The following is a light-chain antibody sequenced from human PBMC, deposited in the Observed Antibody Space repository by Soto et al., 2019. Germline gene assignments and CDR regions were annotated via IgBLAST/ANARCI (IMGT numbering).Light chain of an antibody. V-gene: IGKV1-39*01. CDR1: QSISSY. CDR3: QQSYSNPLT. CDR2: AAS. J-gene: IGKJ4*01. Sequence: DIQMTQSPSSFLASVGDRVTITGRASQSISSYLNWYQQKQGKAPKILIYAASSLQSGVPSRFSGSGSGTDFTLTISSLQPEDFETYYCQQSYSNPLTFGGGTKVDIK.